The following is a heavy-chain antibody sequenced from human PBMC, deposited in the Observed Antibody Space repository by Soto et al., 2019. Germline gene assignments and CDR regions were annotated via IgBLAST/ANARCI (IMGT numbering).Heavy chain of an antibody. Sequence: SATLTLTCAISGDSVSSNSTAWNWIRQSPSPGLEWLGRTYYRCKWYKDYAVSVKSRITTNPDTSKNQFSLQLNSVTPEDKAVYYCARSYDFWSGYPYGMDVWGQGTTVTVSS. J-gene: IGHJ6*02. V-gene: IGHV6-1*01. CDR3: ARSYDFWSGYPYGMDV. CDR2: TYYRCKWYK. D-gene: IGHD3-3*01. CDR1: GDSVSSNSTA.